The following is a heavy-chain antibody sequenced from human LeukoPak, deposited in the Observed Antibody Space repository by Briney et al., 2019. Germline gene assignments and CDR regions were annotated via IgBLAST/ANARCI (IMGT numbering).Heavy chain of an antibody. D-gene: IGHD2-21*02. CDR1: GGSITTHY. J-gene: IGHJ4*02. Sequence: SETLSLTCTVSGGSITTHYWSWIRQPPGKGPEWIGYLHHSGNTNYNPSLKSRVTMSLDTSENQLSLKLSSVTAADTAMYYCARHWAVDCGGNCYSFDCWGPGTLVTVSS. CDR2: LHHSGNT. CDR3: ARHWAVDCGGNCYSFDC. V-gene: IGHV4-59*08.